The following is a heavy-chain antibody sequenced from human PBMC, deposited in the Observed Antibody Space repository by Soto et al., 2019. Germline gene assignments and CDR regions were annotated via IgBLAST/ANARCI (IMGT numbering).Heavy chain of an antibody. CDR1: GNSFANYW. CDR3: VRPSFGVVTGPIDS. Sequence: GESLKISCKGSGNSFANYWIGWVRQMPGKGLEWMGIIYLSDSHTRYSPSFQGQVTISVDKSISTAYLQWSSLKASDTAMYYCVRPSFGVVTGPIDSWGQGTLVTVSS. V-gene: IGHV5-51*01. CDR2: IYLSDSHT. D-gene: IGHD3-3*01. J-gene: IGHJ5*01.